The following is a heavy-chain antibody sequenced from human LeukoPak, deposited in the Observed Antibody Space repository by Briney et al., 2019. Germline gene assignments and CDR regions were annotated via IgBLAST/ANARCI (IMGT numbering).Heavy chain of an antibody. V-gene: IGHV3-23*01. CDR2: IVGGDGGT. Sequence: GGSLRLSCAASGFPISTNGMSWVRQAPGKGLEWVSGIVGGDGGTYYADSVKGRFIISRDNSKNTLYVQMNSLRAEDTAVYYCAKPYYYDSSGYYLGYFDYWGQGTLVTVSS. J-gene: IGHJ4*02. CDR1: GFPISTNG. CDR3: AKPYYYDSSGYYLGYFDY. D-gene: IGHD3-22*01.